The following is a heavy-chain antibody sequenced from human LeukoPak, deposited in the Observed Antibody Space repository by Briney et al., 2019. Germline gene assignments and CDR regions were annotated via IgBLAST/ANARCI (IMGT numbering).Heavy chain of an antibody. CDR2: INPNSGGT. D-gene: IGHD6-13*01. J-gene: IGHJ4*02. Sequence: GASVKVSCKASGYTFTGYYMHWVRQAPGQGLEWMGRINPNSGGTNYAQKFQGRVTMTRDTSISTAYMELSRLRSDDTAMYYCAVRIAAAGTVDYWGQGTLVTVSS. CDR3: AVRIAAAGTVDY. V-gene: IGHV1-2*06. CDR1: GYTFTGYY.